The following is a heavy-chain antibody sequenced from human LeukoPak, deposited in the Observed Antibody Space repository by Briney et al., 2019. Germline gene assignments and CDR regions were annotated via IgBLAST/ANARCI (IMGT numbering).Heavy chain of an antibody. Sequence: GGSLRLSCAAYGFTFSTYWMTWVRQAPGKGLEWVANIKEDGSEKYYVDSVRGRFTISRDNAKNSLYLHMNSLRAEDTAVYYCARLHHSSSGGRDDCWGQGTLVTVSS. CDR1: GFTFSTYW. CDR3: ARLHHSSSGGRDDC. V-gene: IGHV3-7*01. J-gene: IGHJ4*02. CDR2: IKEDGSEK. D-gene: IGHD6-13*01.